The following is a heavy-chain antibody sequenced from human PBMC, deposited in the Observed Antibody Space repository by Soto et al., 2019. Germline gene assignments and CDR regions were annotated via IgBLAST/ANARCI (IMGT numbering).Heavy chain of an antibody. J-gene: IGHJ6*02. Sequence: SQTLSLTWSVADGHSRSLYGSWIRKKKGKGLEWIGDIYYSGSTNYNPSLKSRVTISVDAAKNQFSLKLSSVTAADTAVCYCARFRRPQYDFRTGYLAPYYYYGMAFWLQRTAVTVSS. CDR1: DGHSRSLY. D-gene: IGHD3-3*01. V-gene: IGHV4-59*11. CDR2: IYYSGST. CDR3: ARFRRPQYDFRTGYLAPYYYYGMAF.